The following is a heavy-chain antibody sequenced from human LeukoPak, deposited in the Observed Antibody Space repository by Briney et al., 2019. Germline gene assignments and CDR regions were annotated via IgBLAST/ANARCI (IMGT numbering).Heavy chain of an antibody. Sequence: PSETLSLTCAVYGGSFSGYYWSWIRQPPGKGLEWIGEINHSGSTNYNPSLKSRVTISVDTSKNQFSLKLSSVTAADTAVYYCARGRGNGGWYVRGPRAGFDYWGQGTLVTVSS. D-gene: IGHD6-19*01. CDR1: GGSFSGYY. CDR2: INHSGST. J-gene: IGHJ4*02. V-gene: IGHV4-34*01. CDR3: ARGRGNGGWYVRGPRAGFDY.